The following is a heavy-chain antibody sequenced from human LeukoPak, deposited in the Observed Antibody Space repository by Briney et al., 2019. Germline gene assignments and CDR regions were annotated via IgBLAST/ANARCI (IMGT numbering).Heavy chain of an antibody. Sequence: PSETLSHTCAVYGGSFSGYYWSWIRQPPGKGLEWIGEINYSGSTKYNPSLKSRVTISVDTSKNQFSLKLNSVTAAGTAVYYCARGVCSGGSCYSEWNYWGQGTLVTVSS. V-gene: IGHV4-34*01. D-gene: IGHD2-15*01. CDR1: GGSFSGYY. J-gene: IGHJ4*02. CDR2: INYSGST. CDR3: ARGVCSGGSCYSEWNY.